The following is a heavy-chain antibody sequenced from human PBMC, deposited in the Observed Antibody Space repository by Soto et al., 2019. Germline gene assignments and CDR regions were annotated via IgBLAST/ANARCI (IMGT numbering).Heavy chain of an antibody. V-gene: IGHV1-8*01. J-gene: IGHJ4*02. Sequence: APVKASSKAPGYPFPSSAINWVRQDNGQGLEWMGWMNPNSGNTGYAQKSQGRVTMTRNTSINTPYLELSSLSSEDTAVYSCAKQWPLHCGVSGCPYYFDSWRKRTLVIGSS. CDR2: MNPNSGNT. CDR1: GYPFPSSA. CDR3: AKQWPLHCGVSGCPYYFDS. D-gene: IGHD2-15*01.